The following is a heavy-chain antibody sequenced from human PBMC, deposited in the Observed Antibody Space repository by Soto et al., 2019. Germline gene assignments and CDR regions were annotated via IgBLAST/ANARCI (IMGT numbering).Heavy chain of an antibody. CDR3: SRGTYYYDSSGYYAY. CDR1: GFTFSSYS. V-gene: IGHV3-21*04. D-gene: IGHD3-22*01. CDR2: ISSSSSYI. J-gene: IGHJ4*02. Sequence: EVQLVESGGGLVQPGGSLRLSCAASGFTFSSYSMNWVRQAPGKGLEWVSSISSSSSYIYYADSVKGRFTISRDNAKNALDLQMNRLRGEDTAGYYCSRGTYYYDSSGYYAYWGQGTLVTVSS.